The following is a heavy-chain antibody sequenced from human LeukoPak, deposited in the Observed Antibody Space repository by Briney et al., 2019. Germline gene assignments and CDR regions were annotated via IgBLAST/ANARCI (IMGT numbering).Heavy chain of an antibody. Sequence: GGSLRLSCAASGFTFSSYAMSWVRQAPGKGLEWVSAISGRGGSTYYADSVKGRFTISRDNSKNTLYLQMNSLRAEDTAVYYCAKESYGSGSYYYYGMDVWGQGTTVTVSS. D-gene: IGHD3-10*01. CDR2: ISGRGGST. J-gene: IGHJ6*02. CDR3: AKESYGSGSYYYYGMDV. CDR1: GFTFSSYA. V-gene: IGHV3-23*01.